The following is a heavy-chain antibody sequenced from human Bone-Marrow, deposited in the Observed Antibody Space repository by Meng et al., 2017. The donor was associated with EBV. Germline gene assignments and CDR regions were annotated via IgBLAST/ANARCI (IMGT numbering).Heavy chain of an antibody. D-gene: IGHD1-26*01. Sequence: QLRESGPGLVKPSETLSLTCTVSGGSISSSSYYWGWIRQPPGKGLEWIGSIYYSGSTYYNPSLKSRVTISVDTSKNQFSLKLSSVTAADTAVYYCARVSVGATFFDYWGQGTLVTVSS. J-gene: IGHJ4*02. CDR3: ARVSVGATFFDY. CDR2: IYYSGST. CDR1: GGSISSSSYY. V-gene: IGHV4-39*07.